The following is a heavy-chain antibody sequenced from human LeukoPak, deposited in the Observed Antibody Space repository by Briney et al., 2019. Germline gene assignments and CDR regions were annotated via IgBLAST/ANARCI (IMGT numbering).Heavy chain of an antibody. CDR2: IYTSGST. CDR1: GASITTGSYY. D-gene: IGHD1-26*01. V-gene: IGHV4-61*02. Sequence: SQTLSLTCTVSGASITTGSYYWNWIRQPAGKGLEWIGRIYTSGSTNYNPSLKSRITMSIDKSKNHFSLKMTSVTAADTAMYYCARDFAWEPPGRWHNWFDPWGQGTLVTVSS. J-gene: IGHJ5*02. CDR3: ARDFAWEPPGRWHNWFDP.